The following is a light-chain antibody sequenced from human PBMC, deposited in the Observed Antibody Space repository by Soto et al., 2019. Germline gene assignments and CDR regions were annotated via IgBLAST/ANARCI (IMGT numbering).Light chain of an antibody. Sequence: QSALTQPRSVSGSPGQSVTISCTGTSNDVGGYNFVSWYQQHPGKVPKLFIYDVSRRPSGVPDRFSGSKSGNTASLTISGLHAEDEADYYCSSYAGSYTLVFGGGTKLTVL. CDR1: SNDVGGYNF. V-gene: IGLV2-11*01. CDR2: DVS. J-gene: IGLJ2*01. CDR3: SSYAGSYTLV.